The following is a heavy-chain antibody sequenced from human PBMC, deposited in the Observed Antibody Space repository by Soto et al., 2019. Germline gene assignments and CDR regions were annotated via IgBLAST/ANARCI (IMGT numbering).Heavy chain of an antibody. J-gene: IGHJ3*02. CDR3: AGGLGAFDN. CDR1: GDSVSSNRAA. D-gene: IGHD3-16*01. V-gene: IGHV6-1*01. CDR2: TYYTSKWFN. Sequence: SPTLSLPCAISGDSVSSNRAAWNWVRQSPSRGLEWLGRTYYTSKWFNDYAVSVKSRITINPDTSRNQFSLHLNSVTPEDTAVYYCAGGLGAFDNWGQGTMVTVSS.